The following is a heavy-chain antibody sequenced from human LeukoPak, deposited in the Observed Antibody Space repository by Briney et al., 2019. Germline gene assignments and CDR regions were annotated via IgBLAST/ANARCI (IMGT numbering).Heavy chain of an antibody. J-gene: IGHJ4*02. D-gene: IGHD3-10*01. CDR2: IYYSGST. V-gene: IGHV4-39*07. CDR1: GGSISSSSYY. CDR3: AREGLITIVRGVNFDY. Sequence: PSETLSLTCTVSGGSISSSSYYWGWIRQPPGKGLEWIGSIYYSGSTYYNPSLKSRVTISVDTSKNQFSLKLSSVTAADTAVYYCAREGLITIVRGVNFDYWGQGTLVSVSS.